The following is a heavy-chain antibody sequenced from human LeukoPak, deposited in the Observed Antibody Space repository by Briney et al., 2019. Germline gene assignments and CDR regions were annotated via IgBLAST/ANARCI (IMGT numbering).Heavy chain of an antibody. CDR2: IYYTGST. V-gene: IGHV4-59*08. D-gene: IGHD6-6*01. J-gene: IGHJ4*02. CDR1: GGSISSLY. CDR3: ARHRAYSSSSPFDY. Sequence: TSSETLSLTCSVSGGSISSLYWSWIRQPPGKGLEWIGYIYYTGSTNYNPSLKSRVTMFVDMSKNQFSLRLSSVTAADTAVYYCARHRAYSSSSPFDYWGQGTLVTASS.